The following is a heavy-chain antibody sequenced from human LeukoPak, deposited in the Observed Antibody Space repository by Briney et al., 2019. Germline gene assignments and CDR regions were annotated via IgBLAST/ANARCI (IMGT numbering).Heavy chain of an antibody. J-gene: IGHJ4*02. V-gene: IGHV4-39*01. CDR1: SGLISSSIHY. Sequence: SETLSLTCTVSSGLISSSIHYWGWIRQPPGKGLEWIGSVYYAGDTYYNASLQSRVTISRDTSKNQFSLKVNSLSATDTAVYFCARQPVVNRGAVASNFDYWGRGTLVTVSS. D-gene: IGHD6-19*01. CDR3: ARQPVVNRGAVASNFDY. CDR2: VYYAGDT.